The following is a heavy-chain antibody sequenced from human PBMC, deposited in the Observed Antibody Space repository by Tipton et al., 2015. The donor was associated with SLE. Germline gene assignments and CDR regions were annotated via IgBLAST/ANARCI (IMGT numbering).Heavy chain of an antibody. CDR1: GYSISSGYY. CDR2: IYHSGST. Sequence: TLSLTCAVSGYSISSGYYWGWIRQPLGKGLEWIGSIYHSGSTYYNPSLKSRVTISVDTSKNQFSLKLSSVTAADTAVYYCARGGGRDYVWGSYYYWGQGTLVTVSS. J-gene: IGHJ4*02. CDR3: ARGGGRDYVWGSYYY. V-gene: IGHV4-38-2*01. D-gene: IGHD3-16*01.